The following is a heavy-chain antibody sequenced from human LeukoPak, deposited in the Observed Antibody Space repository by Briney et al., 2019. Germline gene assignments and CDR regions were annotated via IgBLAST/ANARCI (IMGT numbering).Heavy chain of an antibody. CDR3: ARHAFVVVAATNWFDP. CDR1: GGSFSGYY. Sequence: AAETLSLTCAVSGGSFSGYYWTWIRQPPGKGLEWIGEINHSGRTNYNPSLKSRVTISVDTSKNQFSLKLSSVTAADTAVYYCARHAFVVVAATNWFDPWGQGTLVTVSS. D-gene: IGHD2-15*01. J-gene: IGHJ5*02. V-gene: IGHV4-34*01. CDR2: INHSGRT.